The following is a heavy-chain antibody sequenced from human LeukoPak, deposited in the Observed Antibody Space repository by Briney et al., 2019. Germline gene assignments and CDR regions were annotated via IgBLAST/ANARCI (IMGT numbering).Heavy chain of an antibody. D-gene: IGHD3-16*01. CDR1: GGSFSGYY. CDR2: INHSGST. CDR3: ARHDVDAGFDY. Sequence: SETLSLTCAVYGGSFSGYYWSWIRQPPGKGLEWIGEINHSGSTNYNPSLKSRVTISVDTSKNQFSLKLSSVTAADTAVYYCARHDVDAGFDYWGQGTLVTVSS. J-gene: IGHJ4*02. V-gene: IGHV4-34*01.